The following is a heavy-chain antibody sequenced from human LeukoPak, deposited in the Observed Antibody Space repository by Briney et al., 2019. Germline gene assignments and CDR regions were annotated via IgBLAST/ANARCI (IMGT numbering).Heavy chain of an antibody. Sequence: SGGSLRLSCAASGFTFSTYWMSWIRQAPGKGLEWISYISNTGTSIYYADSVKGRFTISRDNAKKSLYLQMSSLRAEDTAVYYCARGPFWSGYFDDWGQGALVTVSS. CDR2: ISNTGTSI. J-gene: IGHJ4*02. D-gene: IGHD3-3*01. CDR1: GFTFSTYW. CDR3: ARGPFWSGYFDD. V-gene: IGHV3-11*01.